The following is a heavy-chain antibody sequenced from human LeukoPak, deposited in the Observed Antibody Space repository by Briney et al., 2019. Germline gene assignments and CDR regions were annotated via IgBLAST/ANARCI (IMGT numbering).Heavy chain of an antibody. Sequence: SVKVSWKASGGTFISHDISWVRQAPGQGLEWMGGITPMFGTAVYAQKFQGRVTITAVESMSTAYMELSSLRSEDTAIYYCARGWLAETTVVTPYNYWGQGTLVTVSS. CDR2: ITPMFGTA. V-gene: IGHV1-69*13. CDR1: GGTFISHD. CDR3: ARGWLAETTVVTPYNY. D-gene: IGHD4-23*01. J-gene: IGHJ4*02.